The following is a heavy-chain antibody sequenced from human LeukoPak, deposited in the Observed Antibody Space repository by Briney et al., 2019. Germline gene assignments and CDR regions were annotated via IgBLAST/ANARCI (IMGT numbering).Heavy chain of an antibody. Sequence: SETLSLTCTVSGGSISSFHWSWIRQPAGKGLEWIGRIYHSGSTYYNPSLKSRVTISVDTSKNQFSLKLSSVTAADTDVYYCARRYDSIAPYMDVWGKGTTVTISS. J-gene: IGHJ6*03. CDR2: IYHSGST. CDR3: ARRYDSIAPYMDV. D-gene: IGHD3-22*01. V-gene: IGHV4-59*05. CDR1: GGSISSFH.